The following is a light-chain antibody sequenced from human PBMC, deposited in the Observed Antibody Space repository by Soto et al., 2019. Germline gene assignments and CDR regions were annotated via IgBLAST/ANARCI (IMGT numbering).Light chain of an antibody. CDR1: QKINNY. Sequence: DIQMTQSPSSLSASVGDRVTVTCRTSQKINNYLNWYPQKPGKAPKLLIYGAFSVQSGVPLRFSGSGSGTEFTLTISSLQPEDFAIYYCEQTYSTPVTFGQGTRLEIK. J-gene: IGKJ5*01. CDR2: GAF. V-gene: IGKV1-39*01. CDR3: EQTYSTPVT.